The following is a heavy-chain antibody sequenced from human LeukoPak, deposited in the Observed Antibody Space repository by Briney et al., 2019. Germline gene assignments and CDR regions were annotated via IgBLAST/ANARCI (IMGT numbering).Heavy chain of an antibody. CDR2: ISGSGGST. CDR1: GFTFSSYA. J-gene: IGHJ4*02. V-gene: IGHV3-23*01. D-gene: IGHD3/OR15-3a*01. Sequence: GGSLRLSCAASGFTFSSYAMSWVRQAPGKGLEWVSAISGSGGSTYYADSVKGRFTISRDNSKNTLYLQMNSLRAEDTAVYYCAKADGWTTHPLLFDYWGQGTLVTVSS. CDR3: AKADGWTTHPLLFDY.